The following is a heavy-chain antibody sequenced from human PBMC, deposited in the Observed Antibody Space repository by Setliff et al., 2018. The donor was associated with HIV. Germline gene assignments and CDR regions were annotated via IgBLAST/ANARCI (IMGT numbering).Heavy chain of an antibody. CDR3: ARVYCSGGSCFTFDY. V-gene: IGHV1-69*05. CDR1: GGSFSSYA. J-gene: IGHJ4*02. Sequence: GASVKVSCKASGGSFSSYAISWVRQAPGQGLEWMGGIIPIFGTAKYAQKFQDRVTMTIDTSTSTAYMELRSLRSDDTAVYYCARVYCSGGSCFTFDYWGQGTLVTVSS. D-gene: IGHD2-15*01. CDR2: IIPIFGTA.